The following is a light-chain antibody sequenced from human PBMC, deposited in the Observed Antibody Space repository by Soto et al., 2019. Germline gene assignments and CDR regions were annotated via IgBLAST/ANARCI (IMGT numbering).Light chain of an antibody. CDR1: QTVNLN. CDR2: GAS. J-gene: IGKJ3*01. V-gene: IGKV3-15*01. Sequence: EIVLTQSPATLSSSPGERATLSCRASQTVNLNLAWYQQKPGQPPRLLLYGASTRATGIPVRFRGSGSGTEFTLTISSLQSEDSAVYYCHQYNSWPRGTFGPGTKVDIK. CDR3: HQYNSWPRGT.